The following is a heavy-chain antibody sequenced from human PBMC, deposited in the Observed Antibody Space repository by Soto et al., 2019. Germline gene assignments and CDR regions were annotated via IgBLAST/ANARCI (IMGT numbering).Heavy chain of an antibody. CDR3: ARVYSNYGKPHFDY. CDR1: GGSISSSNW. Sequence: QVQLQESGPGLVKPSGTLSLTCAVSGGSISSSNWWSWVRQPPGQGLEWIGEIYHSGSTNYNPSLKSRVTISVDKSKNQFPLKLSSVTAADTAVYYCARVYSNYGKPHFDYWGQGTLVTVSS. J-gene: IGHJ4*02. D-gene: IGHD4-4*01. CDR2: IYHSGST. V-gene: IGHV4-4*02.